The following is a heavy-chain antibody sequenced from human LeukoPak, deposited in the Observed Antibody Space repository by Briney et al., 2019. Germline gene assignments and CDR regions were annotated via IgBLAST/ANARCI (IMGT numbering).Heavy chain of an antibody. J-gene: IGHJ4*02. Sequence: PGGSLRLSCAASGFALSDYYMSWIRQAPGKGLEWVSYISSSSIYTNYADSVKGRFTISRDNAKNSLYLQMNSLRAEDTAVYYCARDREYYFDYWGQGTLVTVPS. CDR3: ARDREYYFDY. V-gene: IGHV3-11*06. CDR2: ISSSSIYT. CDR1: GFALSDYY.